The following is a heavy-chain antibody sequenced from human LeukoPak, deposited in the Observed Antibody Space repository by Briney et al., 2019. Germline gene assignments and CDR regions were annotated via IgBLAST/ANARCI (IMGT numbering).Heavy chain of an antibody. Sequence: SETLYLTCAVYGGSFSGYYWSWIRQPPGKGLEWIGEINHSGSTNYNPSLKSRVTISVDTSKNQFSLKLSSVTAADTAVYYCARGRIAAAAPFDYWGQGTLVTVSS. J-gene: IGHJ4*02. V-gene: IGHV4-34*01. CDR3: ARGRIAAAAPFDY. CDR2: INHSGST. D-gene: IGHD6-13*01. CDR1: GGSFSGYY.